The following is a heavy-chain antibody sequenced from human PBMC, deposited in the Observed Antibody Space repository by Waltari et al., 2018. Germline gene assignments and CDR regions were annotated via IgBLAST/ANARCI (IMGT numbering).Heavy chain of an antibody. V-gene: IGHV4-34*02. Sequence: QVQLQQWGAGLLQPSETLSLTCAVYGGSFRGYYLGWVRQPPGTGLEWIGEINHNGNINRNPSLRSRVTMLVDTSKSQLSLKINSVTAADTAVYYCVRLEDCTGPGGNCYSGDSFAMDVWGQGTTVTVSS. CDR2: INHNGNI. CDR1: GGSFRGYY. CDR3: VRLEDCTGPGGNCYSGDSFAMDV. J-gene: IGHJ6*02. D-gene: IGHD2-8*02.